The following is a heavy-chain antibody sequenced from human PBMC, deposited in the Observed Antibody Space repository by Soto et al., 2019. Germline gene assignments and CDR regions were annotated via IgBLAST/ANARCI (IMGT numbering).Heavy chain of an antibody. V-gene: IGHV1-69*02. CDR1: GGAFSIYT. J-gene: IGHJ6*03. CDR3: ARGSYMDV. D-gene: IGHD1-26*01. Sequence: SVNVSWKAAGGAFSIYTISWVRQAPGQGLEWMGRIIPILGIANYAQKFQGRVTITADKSTSTAYMELSSLRSEDTAVYYCARGSYMDVWGKGTTVTVS. CDR2: IIPILGIA.